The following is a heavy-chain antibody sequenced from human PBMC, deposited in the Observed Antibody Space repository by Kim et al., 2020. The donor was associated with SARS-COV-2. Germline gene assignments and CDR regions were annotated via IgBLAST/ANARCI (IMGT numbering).Heavy chain of an antibody. CDR3: ARDRFGAFDF. J-gene: IGHJ4*02. V-gene: IGHV3-74*01. CDR2: INADGRTI. Sequence: GGSLRLSCAASGFSLNSYGFHWVRQVPGKGPVWVSRINADGRTINYAGSVRGRFTISRDIAKNTLFLQMNSLRAEDTAMYYCARDRFGAFDFWGQGSLGT. D-gene: IGHD3-3*01. CDR1: GFSLNSYG.